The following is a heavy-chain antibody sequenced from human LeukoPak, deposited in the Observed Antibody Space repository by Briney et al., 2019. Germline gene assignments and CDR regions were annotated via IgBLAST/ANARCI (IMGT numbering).Heavy chain of an antibody. Sequence: PSETLSLTCSVSGGSISNYYWSWIRQPPGKGLEWIGYIYYSGSTSYYPSLKSRVAILLDTSKNQFSLKLNSVTAADTAVYYCARHEATIIRGDYYSGMDVWGQGTSVTVSS. CDR3: ARHEATIIRGDYYSGMDV. J-gene: IGHJ6*02. D-gene: IGHD5-12*01. V-gene: IGHV4-59*08. CDR1: GGSISNYY. CDR2: IYYSGST.